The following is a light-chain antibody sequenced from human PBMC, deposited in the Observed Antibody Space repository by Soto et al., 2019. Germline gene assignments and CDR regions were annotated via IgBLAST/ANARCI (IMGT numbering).Light chain of an antibody. CDR1: SSDVGGYNY. CDR2: EVI. V-gene: IGLV2-14*01. CDR3: CSYTNSSTLV. J-gene: IGLJ2*01. Sequence: QSALTQPASVSGSPGQSITISCTGTSSDVGGYNYVSWYQQDPGKAPKLMIYEVINRPSGVSIRFSGSKSGNTASLTISGLQAEDEADYHCCSYTNSSTLVFGGGTNLTVL.